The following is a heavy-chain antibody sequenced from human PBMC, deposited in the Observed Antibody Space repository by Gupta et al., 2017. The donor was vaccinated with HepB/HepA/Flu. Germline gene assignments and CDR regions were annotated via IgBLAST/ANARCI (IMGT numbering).Heavy chain of an antibody. CDR2: VAQNASDV. V-gene: IGHV3-7*01. J-gene: IGHJ4*02. Sequence: EVQLVETGGGRVQPGDYLPLSCAVSGLHFGGSWMNWIRQASGKGLEWVASVAQNASDVYYADFVKGRFTITRDNAKNSLFLYMTGLRPEDTGTYFCARDRAFKAFDYWGQGTPLTVSS. CDR1: GLHFGGSW. CDR3: ARDRAFKAFDY.